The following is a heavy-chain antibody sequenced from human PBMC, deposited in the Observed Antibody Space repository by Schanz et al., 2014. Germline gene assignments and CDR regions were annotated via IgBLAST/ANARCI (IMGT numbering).Heavy chain of an antibody. D-gene: IGHD2-2*01. V-gene: IGHV1-2*06. Sequence: QVQLVQSGAEVKKPGASVKVSCKPSGYTFTDYYIHWVRQAPGQGLEWMGRINPNSGGTNYAQKFQGRVTMTRDTSINTAYMELSSLKSEDTAVYYCATEGPGIVVIPAAGLDYWGQGTLVTVSS. J-gene: IGHJ4*02. CDR2: INPNSGGT. CDR3: ATEGPGIVVIPAAGLDY. CDR1: GYTFTDYY.